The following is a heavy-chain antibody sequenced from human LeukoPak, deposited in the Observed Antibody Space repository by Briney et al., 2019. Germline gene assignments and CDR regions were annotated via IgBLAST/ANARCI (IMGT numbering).Heavy chain of an antibody. CDR3: ARLGAYCSSTSC. J-gene: IGHJ4*02. V-gene: IGHV1-2*02. Sequence: ASVKVSCKASGYTSTGYYMHWVRQAPGQGLEWMGWINPNSGGTNYAQKFQGRVTMTRDTSISTAYMELSRLRSDDTAVYYCARLGAYCSSTSCWGQGTLVTVSS. D-gene: IGHD2-2*01. CDR1: GYTSTGYY. CDR2: INPNSGGT.